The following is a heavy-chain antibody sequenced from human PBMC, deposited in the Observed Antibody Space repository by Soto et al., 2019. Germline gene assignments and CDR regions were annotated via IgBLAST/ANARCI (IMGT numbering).Heavy chain of an antibody. CDR2: IYYSGST. V-gene: IGHV4-59*08. D-gene: IGHD4-17*01. CDR3: ASGDYGDYAEYFQH. CDR1: GGSLQSLF. J-gene: IGHJ1*01. Sequence: SGALSPPRTVSGGSLQSLFLGWVRQPPGKGLEWIGYIYYSGSTYYNPSLKSRVTISVDTSKNQFSLKLSSVTAADTAVYYCASGDYGDYAEYFQHWGQGTLVTVS.